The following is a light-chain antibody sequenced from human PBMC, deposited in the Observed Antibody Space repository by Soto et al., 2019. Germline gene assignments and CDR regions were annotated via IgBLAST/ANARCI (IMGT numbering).Light chain of an antibody. V-gene: IGKV3-20*01. J-gene: IGKJ1*01. CDR3: QEYNSNWT. CDR1: QSVSSSY. Sequence: EIVLTQSPGTPSLSPGERPTLPCRASQSVSSSYLAWYQQKPGQAPRLLIYGASSRATGIPDRFSGSGSGTEFTLTISSLQPDDFGTYYCQEYNSNWTFGQGTKVDIK. CDR2: GAS.